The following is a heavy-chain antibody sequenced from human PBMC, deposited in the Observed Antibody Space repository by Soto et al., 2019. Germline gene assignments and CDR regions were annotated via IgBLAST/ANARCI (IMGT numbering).Heavy chain of an antibody. Sequence: QIQLAQSGGEVKRPGASVKVSCKTSGYTFSSYTVAWVRQAPGQGLEWLGWISPDDGNTEYEQKFQGRVSMTADTGTKNAYMELRSLKYGEPAVFYCGRVEAPFGESLHWGQGTPVTVSA. J-gene: IGHJ4*02. CDR3: GRVEAPFGESLH. CDR2: ISPDDGNT. CDR1: GYTFSSYT. V-gene: IGHV1-18*01. D-gene: IGHD3-10*01.